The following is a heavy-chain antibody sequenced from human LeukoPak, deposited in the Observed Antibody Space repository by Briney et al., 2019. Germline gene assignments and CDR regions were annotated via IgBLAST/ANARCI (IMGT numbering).Heavy chain of an antibody. D-gene: IGHD5-24*01. CDR3: ARPLRGMATIYGMDV. Sequence: PGGSLRLSCAASGFTFSDYYMSWIRQAPGKGLEWLSYINIGGTNTHYADSVKGRFTISRDNAKNSLYLQMNSLRAEDTAVYYCARPLRGMATIYGMDVWGQGTTVTVSS. CDR1: GFTFSDYY. CDR2: INIGGTNT. J-gene: IGHJ6*02. V-gene: IGHV3-11*06.